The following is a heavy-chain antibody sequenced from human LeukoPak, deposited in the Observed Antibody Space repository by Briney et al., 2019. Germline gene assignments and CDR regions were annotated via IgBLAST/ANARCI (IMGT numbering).Heavy chain of an antibody. J-gene: IGHJ4*02. Sequence: GASVKVSCKASGGTFSSYAISWVRQAPGQGLEWMGGIIPIFGTANYAQKFQGRVTITADESTSTAYMELSSLRSEDTAVYYCARDPLEHGDYVISLWGWGQGTLVTVSS. CDR1: GGTFSSYA. CDR2: IIPIFGTA. CDR3: ARDPLEHGDYVISLWG. D-gene: IGHD4-17*01. V-gene: IGHV1-69*13.